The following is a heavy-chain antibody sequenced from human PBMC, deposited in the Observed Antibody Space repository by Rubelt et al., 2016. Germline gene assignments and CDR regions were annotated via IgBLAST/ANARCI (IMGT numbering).Heavy chain of an antibody. CDR3: ARESGLWFGGKTRPHYGMDV. V-gene: IGHV3-11*04. J-gene: IGHJ6*02. D-gene: IGHD3-10*01. Sequence: ISSSGSTIYYADSVKGRFTISRDNAKNSLYLQMNSLRAEDTAVYYCARESGLWFGGKTRPHYGMDVWGQGTTVTVSS. CDR2: ISSSGSTI.